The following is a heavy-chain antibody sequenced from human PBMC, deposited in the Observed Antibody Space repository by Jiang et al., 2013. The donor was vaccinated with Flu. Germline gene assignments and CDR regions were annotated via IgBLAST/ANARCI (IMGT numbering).Heavy chain of an antibody. Sequence: LLKPSETLSLTCAVYGESFSPYYWSWIRQPPGKGLEWIGEINHSGDNNYNPSLKSRVTISVDTSKNQFSLKLTSVTAADTAVYYCARHGIRGTKYFQHWGQGTLVTVSS. CDR2: INHSGDN. CDR3: ARHGIRGTKYFQH. V-gene: IGHV4-34*01. J-gene: IGHJ1*01. D-gene: IGHD1-7*01. CDR1: GESFSPYY.